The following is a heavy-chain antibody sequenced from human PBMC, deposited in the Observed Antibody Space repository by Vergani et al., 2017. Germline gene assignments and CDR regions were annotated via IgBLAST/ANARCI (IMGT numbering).Heavy chain of an antibody. CDR2: IFSNDEK. CDR1: GFSLSNARMG. V-gene: IGHV2-26*01. Sequence: QVTLKESGPVLVKPTETLTLTCTVSGFSLSNARMGVSWIRQPPGKALEWLAHIFSNDEKSYSTSLKSRLTISKETSKSQVVLTMTNMDPVDTATYYCARHGYSSGWGLYYYYYYMDVWGKGTTVTVSS. J-gene: IGHJ6*03. CDR3: ARHGYSSGWGLYYYYYYMDV. D-gene: IGHD6-19*01.